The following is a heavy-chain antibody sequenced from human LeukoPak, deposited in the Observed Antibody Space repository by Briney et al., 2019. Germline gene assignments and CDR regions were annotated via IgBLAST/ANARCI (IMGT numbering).Heavy chain of an antibody. D-gene: IGHD3-10*01. CDR3: ARRVLGFGELLPGPGYYYYMDV. J-gene: IGHJ6*03. Sequence: ASVKVSCKASGYTFTSYDINWVRQATGQGLEWMGWMNPNSGNTGYAQKFQGRVTMTRNTSISTAYMELSSLRSEDTAVYYCARRVLGFGELLPGPGYYYYMDVWGKGTTVTISS. CDR1: GYTFTSYD. V-gene: IGHV1-8*01. CDR2: MNPNSGNT.